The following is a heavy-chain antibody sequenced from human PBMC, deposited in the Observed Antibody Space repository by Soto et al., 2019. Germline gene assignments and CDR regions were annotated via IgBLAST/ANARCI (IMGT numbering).Heavy chain of an antibody. CDR3: ARDGLYDSWSGYHPYYYYGMDV. V-gene: IGHV1-3*01. CDR1: GYTFTSYA. D-gene: IGHD3-3*01. Sequence: ASVKVSCKASGYTFTSYAMHWVRQAPGQRLEWMGWINAGNGNTKYSQKFQGRVTITRDTSASTAYMELSSLRSEDTAVYYCARDGLYDSWSGYHPYYYYGMDVWGQGTTVTVSS. J-gene: IGHJ6*02. CDR2: INAGNGNT.